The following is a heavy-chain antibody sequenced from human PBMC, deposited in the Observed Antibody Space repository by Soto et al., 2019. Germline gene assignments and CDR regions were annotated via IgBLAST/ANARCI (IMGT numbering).Heavy chain of an antibody. D-gene: IGHD3-16*01. CDR1: GGSISSYY. J-gene: IGHJ4*02. CDR3: ARSRGGYFDY. CDR2: IYYSGST. Sequence: QVQLQESGPGLVKPSETLSLTCTVSGGSISSYYWSWIRQPPGKGLEWIGYIYYSGSTNYNPSLKVRVTISVDTSKNQFSRKLSSVTAADTAVYYCARSRGGYFDYWGQGTLVTVSS. V-gene: IGHV4-59*01.